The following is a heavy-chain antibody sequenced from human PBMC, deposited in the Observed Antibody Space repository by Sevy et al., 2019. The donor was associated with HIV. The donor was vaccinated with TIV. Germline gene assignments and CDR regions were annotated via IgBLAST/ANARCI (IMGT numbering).Heavy chain of an antibody. D-gene: IGHD3-16*01. CDR2: SNEDGSTT. CDR3: ARDIGGLGSF. V-gene: IGHV3-74*01. J-gene: IGHJ6*02. Sequence: GGSLRLSCAASGLTFSSYWMHWVRQAPGKGLVWVSRSNEDGSTTNYADSVKGRFTISRDNAKNTLYLQMHSLRAEDTAMYYCARDIGGLGSFWGQGTTVTVSS. CDR1: GLTFSSYW.